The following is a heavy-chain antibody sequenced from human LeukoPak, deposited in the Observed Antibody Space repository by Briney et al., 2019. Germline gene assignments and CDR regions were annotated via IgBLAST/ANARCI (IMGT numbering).Heavy chain of an antibody. CDR1: GFTFSSYS. CDR2: ISSSSSYI. CDR3: ARSRGRITMVRGVTGMDV. D-gene: IGHD3-10*01. V-gene: IGHV3-21*01. Sequence: GGSLRLSCAASGFTFSSYSMNWVRQAPGKGLEWVSSISSSSSYIYYADSVKGRFTISRDNAKNSLYLQMNSLRAEDTAVYYCARSRGRITMVRGVTGMDVWGQGTTVTVSS. J-gene: IGHJ6*02.